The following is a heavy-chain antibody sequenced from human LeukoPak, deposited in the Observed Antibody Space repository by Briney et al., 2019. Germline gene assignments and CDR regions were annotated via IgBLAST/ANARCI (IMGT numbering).Heavy chain of an antibody. D-gene: IGHD3-22*01. V-gene: IGHV1-18*01. CDR3: ARDLIVVVNFDPPYFDY. J-gene: IGHJ4*02. CDR1: GYTFTSYG. Sequence: GASVKVSCKASGYTFTSYGISWVRQAPGQGLEWMGWISAYNGNTNYAQKLQGRVTMTTDTSTSTAYMELWSLRSDDTAVYYCARDLIVVVNFDPPYFDYWGQGTLVTVSS. CDR2: ISAYNGNT.